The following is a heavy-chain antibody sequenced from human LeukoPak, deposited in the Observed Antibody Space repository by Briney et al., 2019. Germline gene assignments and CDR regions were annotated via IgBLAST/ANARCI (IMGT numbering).Heavy chain of an antibody. V-gene: IGHV1-8*01. J-gene: IGHJ4*02. Sequence: GASVKVSCKASGYTFTSYDINWVRQATGQGLEWMGWMNPNSGNTGYAQKFQGRVTITRNTSISTAYMELSSLRSEDTAVYYCARGPRRGYSYVQDFDYWGQGTLVTVSS. CDR3: ARGPRRGYSYVQDFDY. CDR1: GYTFTSYD. D-gene: IGHD5-18*01. CDR2: MNPNSGNT.